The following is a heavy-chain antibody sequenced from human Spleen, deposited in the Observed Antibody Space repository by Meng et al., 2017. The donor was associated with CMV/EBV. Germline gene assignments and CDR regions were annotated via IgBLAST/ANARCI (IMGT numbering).Heavy chain of an antibody. Sequence: GESLKISCAASGFTFSSYAMSWVRQAPGKGLEWVGRIKSDGSSTSYADSVKGRFTISRDNAKNTLYLQMNSLRAEDTAVYYCARMVRNVWSGYSFDYWGQGTLVTVSS. CDR2: IKSDGSST. CDR3: ARMVRNVWSGYSFDY. J-gene: IGHJ4*02. CDR1: GFTFSSYA. V-gene: IGHV3-74*01. D-gene: IGHD3-3*01.